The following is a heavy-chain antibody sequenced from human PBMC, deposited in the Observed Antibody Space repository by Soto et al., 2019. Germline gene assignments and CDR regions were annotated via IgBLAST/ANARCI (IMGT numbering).Heavy chain of an antibody. D-gene: IGHD2-21*02. J-gene: IGHJ4*02. V-gene: IGHV4-4*07. CDR2: VFSSVSA. Sequence: SETLSLTCIVSGVSVTSYTWSWVRQPADKGLEWIGRVFSSVSATYNPSLKSRVSISMDTAENRISLKLDSVTAADAGVYFCARDGMTTGDTWGPGTLVTVSS. CDR1: GVSVTSYT. CDR3: ARDGMTTGDT.